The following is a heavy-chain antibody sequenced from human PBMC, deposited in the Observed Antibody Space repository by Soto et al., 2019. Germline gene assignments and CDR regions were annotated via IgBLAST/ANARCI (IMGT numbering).Heavy chain of an antibody. CDR3: ARGGVRYCSSTSCPLLDY. CDR1: GGSFSGYY. Sequence: QVQLQQWGAGLLKPSETLSLTCAVYGGSFSGYYWSWIRQPPGKGLEWIGEINHGRSTNYNPSLKSRVTISIDTSKNQFSLKLSSVTAADTAGYYCARGGVRYCSSTSCPLLDYWGQGALVTVSS. V-gene: IGHV4-34*01. D-gene: IGHD2-2*01. CDR2: INHGRST. J-gene: IGHJ4*02.